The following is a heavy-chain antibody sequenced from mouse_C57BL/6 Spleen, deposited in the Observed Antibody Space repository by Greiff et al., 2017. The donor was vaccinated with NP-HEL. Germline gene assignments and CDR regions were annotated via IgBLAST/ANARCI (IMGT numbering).Heavy chain of an antibody. Sequence: QVQLQQSGPELVKPGASVKISCKASGYAFSSSWMNWVKQRPGKGLEWIGRIYPGDGDTNYNGKLKGKATLTADKTSSTAYMQLSSLTSEDSAVYFCARNGLYYGSSYYFDYWGQGTTLTVSS. J-gene: IGHJ2*01. V-gene: IGHV1-82*01. CDR3: ARNGLYYGSSYYFDY. CDR2: IYPGDGDT. D-gene: IGHD1-1*01. CDR1: GYAFSSSW.